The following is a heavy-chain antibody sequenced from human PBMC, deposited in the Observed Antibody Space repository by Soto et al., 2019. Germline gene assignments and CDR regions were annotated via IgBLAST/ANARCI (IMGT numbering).Heavy chain of an antibody. CDR2: IDYVGST. V-gene: IGHV4-59*11. D-gene: IGHD3-10*01. CDR3: VRQRGNYFDF. Sequence: PSETLSLTCSVSGDSINSRYWSWIRQPPGKGLEWIGYIDYVGSTNYAPSRQSRVTMSVDTSKNQVSLKLRYVTAADTAVYYCVRQRGNYFDFWGQVTLVTVSS. J-gene: IGHJ4*02. CDR1: GDSINSRY.